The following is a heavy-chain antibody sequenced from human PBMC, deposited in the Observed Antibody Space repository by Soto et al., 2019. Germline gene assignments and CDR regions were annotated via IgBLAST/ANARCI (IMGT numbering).Heavy chain of an antibody. CDR3: ERDVIAAYNYFDP. CDR1: GGSIDSGDYY. Sequence: PSETLSLTXSVSGGSIDSGDYYWSWIRQPPGKGLEWIGYVYYSGTTNYNPFLKSRVTLSLDKSKNQFSLKMNSVTAADTDLYVCERDVIAAYNYFDPWGQGTQVTVSS. V-gene: IGHV4-61*08. J-gene: IGHJ5*02. D-gene: IGHD3-22*01. CDR2: VYYSGTT.